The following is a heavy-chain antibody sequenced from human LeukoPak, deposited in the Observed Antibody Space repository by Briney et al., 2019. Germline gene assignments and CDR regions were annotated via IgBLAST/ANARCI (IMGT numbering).Heavy chain of an antibody. CDR3: ARLTLQLWLNY. CDR2: IKQDGSEK. Sequence: GGSLRLSCAASGFTFSSYWMSWVRQAPGKGLEWVANIKQDGSEKYYVDSVKGRFTFSRDNAKNSLYLQMNSLRADDTAVYYCARLTLQLWLNYWGQGTLVTVSS. D-gene: IGHD5-18*01. V-gene: IGHV3-7*03. CDR1: GFTFSSYW. J-gene: IGHJ4*02.